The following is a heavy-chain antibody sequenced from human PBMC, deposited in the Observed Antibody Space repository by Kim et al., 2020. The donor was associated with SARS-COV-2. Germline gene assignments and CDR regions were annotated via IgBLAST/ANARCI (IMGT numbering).Heavy chain of an antibody. CDR2: INAGNGNT. CDR1: GYTFTSYA. J-gene: IGHJ6*02. CDR3: ARGPQWVAAAVSDIYYYYYGMDV. Sequence: ASVKVSCKASGYTFTSYAMHWVRQAPGQRLEWMGWINAGNGNTKYSQKFQGRVTITRDTSASTAYMELSSLRSEDTAVYYCARGPQWVAAAVSDIYYYYYGMDVWGQGTTVTVSS. V-gene: IGHV1-3*01. D-gene: IGHD6-13*01.